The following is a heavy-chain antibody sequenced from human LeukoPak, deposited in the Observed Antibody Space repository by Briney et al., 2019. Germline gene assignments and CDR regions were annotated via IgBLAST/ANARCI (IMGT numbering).Heavy chain of an antibody. CDR1: GFTFSDAW. D-gene: IGHD7-27*01. J-gene: IGHJ4*02. V-gene: IGHV3-15*01. CDR2: IRSKTDGGTT. Sequence: GGSLRLSCAASGFTFSDAWMTWVRQAPGKGLEWVGRIRSKTDGGTTEYAAPVRARFTISRDDSKDTLYLQMNRLQTEDTPLYYCLTGPMRLGMKDWGQGTLVTVSS. CDR3: LTGPMRLGMKD.